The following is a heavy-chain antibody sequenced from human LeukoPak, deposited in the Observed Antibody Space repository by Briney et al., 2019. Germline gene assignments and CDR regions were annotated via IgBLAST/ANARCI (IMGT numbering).Heavy chain of an antibody. V-gene: IGHV4-59*01. CDR1: GGSIGSYY. J-gene: IGHJ3*02. CDR3: ARGTSIAVAGEGAFDI. CDR2: IYYSGST. D-gene: IGHD6-19*01. Sequence: SETLSLTCTVSGGSIGSYYWSWIRQPPGKGLEWIGYIYYSGSTNYNPSLKSRVTISVDTSKNQFSLKLSSVTAADTAVYYCARGTSIAVAGEGAFDIWGQGTMVTVSS.